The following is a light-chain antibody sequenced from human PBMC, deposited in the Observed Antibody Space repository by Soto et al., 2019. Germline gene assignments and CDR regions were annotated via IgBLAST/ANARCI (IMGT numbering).Light chain of an antibody. Sequence: QSALTQPASVSGSPGQSITISCSGSSSDVGGYKYVSWYQQHPGKAPKLMIYEVSNRPSGVSNRFSGSKSGNTASLTISGLQAEDEADYYCSSYTSSSTLRVFGGGTKLIVL. CDR3: SSYTSSSTLRV. CDR1: SSDVGGYKY. J-gene: IGLJ3*02. CDR2: EVS. V-gene: IGLV2-14*01.